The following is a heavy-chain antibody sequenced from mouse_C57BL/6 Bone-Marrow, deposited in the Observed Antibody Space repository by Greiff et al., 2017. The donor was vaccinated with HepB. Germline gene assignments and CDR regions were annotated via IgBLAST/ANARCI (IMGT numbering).Heavy chain of an antibody. CDR1: GFNIKDYY. CDR2: IDPEDGET. V-gene: IGHV14-2*01. J-gene: IGHJ2*01. CDR3: AREGVFITTVVATFDY. Sequence: EVQLQQSGAELVKPGASVKLSCTASGFNIKDYYMHWVKQRTEQGLEWIGRIDPEDGETKYAPKFQGKATIKADTSSNTAYLQLSSLTSEDTAVYYCAREGVFITTVVATFDYWGQGTTLTVSS. D-gene: IGHD1-1*01.